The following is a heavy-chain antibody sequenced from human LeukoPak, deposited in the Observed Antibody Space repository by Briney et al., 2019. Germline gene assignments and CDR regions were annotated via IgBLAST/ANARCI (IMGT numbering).Heavy chain of an antibody. CDR1: GFTFSSHW. V-gene: IGHV3-74*01. Sequence: PGGSLRLSCAASGFTFSSHWMHWVRQAPGKGLVWVSRINSDGSSTSYADSVKGRFTISRDNAKNTLYLQMNSLRAEDTAVYYCARGDYDFWSGYPIDYWGQGTLVTVSS. CDR3: ARGDYDFWSGYPIDY. J-gene: IGHJ4*02. CDR2: INSDGSST. D-gene: IGHD3-3*01.